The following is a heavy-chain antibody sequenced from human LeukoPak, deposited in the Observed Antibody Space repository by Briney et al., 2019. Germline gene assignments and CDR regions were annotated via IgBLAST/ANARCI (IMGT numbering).Heavy chain of an antibody. CDR1: GYTFTSYG. Sequence: GASVKVSCKASGYTFTSYGISWVRQAPGQGLEWMGWISAYNGNTNYAQKIQGRVTMTTDTSTSTAYMELRSLRSDDTAVYYCARDAYYYDSSGYYEIDYFDYWGQGTLVTVSS. CDR3: ARDAYYYDSSGYYEIDYFDY. V-gene: IGHV1-18*01. J-gene: IGHJ4*02. CDR2: ISAYNGNT. D-gene: IGHD3-22*01.